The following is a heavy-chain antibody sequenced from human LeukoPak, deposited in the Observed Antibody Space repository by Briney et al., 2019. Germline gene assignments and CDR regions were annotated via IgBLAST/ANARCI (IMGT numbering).Heavy chain of an antibody. V-gene: IGHV5-51*01. CDR3: ARGAAGTTPDYYYFGLDV. CDR1: GYRFTDYW. CDR2: IYPGDSDT. Sequence: EESLKICCMGSGYRFTDYWIGWVRQMPGKGLEWMGIIYPGDSDTCYSPSFQGQVTISADKSINNVQLQWSSLKASDTAMYYCARGAAGTTPDYYYFGLDVWGQGTTVRVSS. J-gene: IGHJ6*02. D-gene: IGHD1-7*01.